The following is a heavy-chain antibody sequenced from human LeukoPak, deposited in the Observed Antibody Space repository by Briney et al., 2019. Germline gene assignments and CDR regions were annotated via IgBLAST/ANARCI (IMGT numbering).Heavy chain of an antibody. Sequence: GGSLRLSCEASGFTFSTFAMIWVRQAPGKGLEWVANIKQDGSEKYYVDSVKGRFTISRDNAKNSLFLQMNSLRAEDAAVYYCARRYYDFWSGYSYYFDYWGQGTLVTVSS. D-gene: IGHD3-3*01. CDR3: ARRYYDFWSGYSYYFDY. V-gene: IGHV3-7*01. CDR2: IKQDGSEK. J-gene: IGHJ4*02. CDR1: GFTFSTFA.